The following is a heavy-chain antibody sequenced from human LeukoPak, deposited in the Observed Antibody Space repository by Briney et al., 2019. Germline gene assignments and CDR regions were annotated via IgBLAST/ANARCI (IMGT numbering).Heavy chain of an antibody. J-gene: IGHJ4*02. D-gene: IGHD3-10*01. CDR1: GFTLSSYW. CDR2: IKQDGSEK. V-gene: IGHV3-7*01. Sequence: GSLRPSLAASGFTLSSYWMSLVRQAPGKGVEWVANIKQDGSEKYYVDSVKGRFTISRDNAKNSLYLQMNSLRAEDTAVYYCARDYGSRTGYFDYWGQGTLVTVSS. CDR3: ARDYGSRTGYFDY.